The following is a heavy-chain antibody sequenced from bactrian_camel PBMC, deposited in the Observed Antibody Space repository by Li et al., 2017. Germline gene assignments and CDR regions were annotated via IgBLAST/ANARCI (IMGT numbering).Heavy chain of an antibody. Sequence: VQLVESGGGLVQPGGSLRLSCSAGAFTSMYWWMGWVRQTPGKGLEWVSTLKWDGTDTYYADSVKGRFTISRDNAKNTVYLQMNSLKPEDTAVYYCVRDAGTPYGYNYWGQGTQVTVS. CDR1: AFTSMYWW. D-gene: IGHD6*01. V-gene: IGHV3S6*01. J-gene: IGHJ4*01. CDR3: VRDAGTPYGYNY. CDR2: LKWDGTDT.